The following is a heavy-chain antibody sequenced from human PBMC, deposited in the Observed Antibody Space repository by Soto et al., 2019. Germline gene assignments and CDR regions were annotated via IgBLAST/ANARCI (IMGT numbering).Heavy chain of an antibody. CDR2: ISGSGGTT. CDR1: GFTFSGYV. Sequence: EVQLLESGGGLVQPGGSLRLSCAASGFTFSGYVMSWVRQAPGKGLEWISIISGSGGTTHYADSVKGRFTISRDNSHKTLYLQMQSLRADDTAIYYCAKNGCGGDCYSSVAGKGSDPWGQGTLVTVSS. V-gene: IGHV3-23*01. J-gene: IGHJ5*02. CDR3: AKNGCGGDCYSSVAGKGSDP. D-gene: IGHD2-21*02.